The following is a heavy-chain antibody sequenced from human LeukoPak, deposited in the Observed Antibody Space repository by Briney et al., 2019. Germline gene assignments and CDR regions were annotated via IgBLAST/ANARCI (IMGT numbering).Heavy chain of an antibody. CDR2: TGNKANSYTT. CDR1: GFTFSDHY. D-gene: IGHD6-19*01. Sequence: GGSLRLSCAASGFTFSDHYMDWVRQAPVKGLEWVGRTGNKANSYTTEYAASVKGRFTISRDDSKNSLFLQMNSLKSEDTAVYYCARGNTSAWYPFDYWGQGTLVTVSS. V-gene: IGHV3-72*01. CDR3: ARGNTSAWYPFDY. J-gene: IGHJ4*02.